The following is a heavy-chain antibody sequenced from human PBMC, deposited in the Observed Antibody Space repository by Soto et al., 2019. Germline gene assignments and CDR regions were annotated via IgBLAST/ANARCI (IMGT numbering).Heavy chain of an antibody. CDR3: ARRWGGYCSSTSCSHKKNRDYYYGMDV. CDR2: IYYSGST. V-gene: IGHV4-39*01. D-gene: IGHD2-2*03. CDR1: GGSISSSSYY. J-gene: IGHJ6*02. Sequence: SETLSLTCTVSGGSISSSSYYWGWIRQPPGKGLEWIGSIYYSGSTYYNPSLKSRVPISVSTSKNQFSLKLSSVTAADTAVYYCARRWGGYCSSTSCSHKKNRDYYYGMDVWGQGTTVTVSS.